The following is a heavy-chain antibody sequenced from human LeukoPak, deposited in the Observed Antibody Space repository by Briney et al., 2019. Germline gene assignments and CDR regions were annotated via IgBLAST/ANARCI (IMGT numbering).Heavy chain of an antibody. Sequence: SETLSLTCTVSGASITSGDYYWSWIRQSPGKGLEWIGYIYYSGSTYYNPSLKSRVTISVDTSKNQFSLKLSSVTAADTAVYYCARECDIVVVPAAMLDVWGQGTTVTVSS. D-gene: IGHD2-2*01. CDR3: ARECDIVVVPAAMLDV. CDR2: IYYSGST. CDR1: GASITSGDYY. V-gene: IGHV4-30-4*01. J-gene: IGHJ6*02.